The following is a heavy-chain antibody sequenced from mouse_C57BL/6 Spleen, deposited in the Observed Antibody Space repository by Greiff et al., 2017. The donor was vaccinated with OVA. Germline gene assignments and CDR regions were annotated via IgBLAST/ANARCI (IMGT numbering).Heavy chain of an antibody. CDR1: GYSITSGYY. J-gene: IGHJ2*01. Sequence: EVKVEESGPGLVKPSQSLSLTCSVTGYSITSGYYWNWIRQFPGNKLEWMGYISYDGSNNYNPSLKNRISITRDTSKNQFFLKLNSVTTEDTATYYCAREGGNYVRYFDYWGQGTTLTVSS. V-gene: IGHV3-6*01. D-gene: IGHD2-1*01. CDR3: AREGGNYVRYFDY. CDR2: ISYDGSN.